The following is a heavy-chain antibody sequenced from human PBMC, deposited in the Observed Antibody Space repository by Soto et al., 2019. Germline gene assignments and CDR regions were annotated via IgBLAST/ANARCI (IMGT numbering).Heavy chain of an antibody. Sequence: PSETLSRTCSVSGGSIYRRSPYWGWIRQPPGKGLDWIATISYSGSPYYNPSLKSRVSISVDTSKNQFSLKLTSVTAADTAVYYCARPSTTGWYAFDIWGQGTMVTVS. CDR2: ISYSGSP. CDR1: GGSIYRRSPY. J-gene: IGHJ3*02. V-gene: IGHV4-39*01. CDR3: ARPSTTGWYAFDI. D-gene: IGHD6-19*01.